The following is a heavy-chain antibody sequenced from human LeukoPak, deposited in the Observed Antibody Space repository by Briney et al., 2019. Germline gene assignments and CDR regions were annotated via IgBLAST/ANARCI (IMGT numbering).Heavy chain of an antibody. J-gene: IGHJ4*02. Sequence: ASVKVSCKASGYTFTSYYMHWVRQATGQGLEWMGRMNPNSGNTGYAQKFQGRVTITRNTSISTAYMELSSLRSEDTAVYYCARDDSLDYWGQGTLVTVSS. V-gene: IGHV1-8*03. D-gene: IGHD2-15*01. CDR1: GYTFTSYY. CDR3: ARDDSLDY. CDR2: MNPNSGNT.